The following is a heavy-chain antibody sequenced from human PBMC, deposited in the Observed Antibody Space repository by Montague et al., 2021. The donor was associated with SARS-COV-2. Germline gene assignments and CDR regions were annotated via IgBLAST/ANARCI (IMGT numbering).Heavy chain of an antibody. D-gene: IGHD4-23*01. J-gene: IGHJ4*02. CDR3: ARWDPQTLTLIGLRGKSASDY. V-gene: IGHV4-34*01. Sequence: SETLSLTCAVYGGSFSGYYWSWICQSPGKGLERIAEINHSGTTNYNFNPSLRSRVTISVDTSKSQFSLKLSSVTAADTGVYYCARWDPQTLTLIGLRGKSASDYCGQRTLITVSS. CDR2: INHSGTT. CDR1: GGSFSGYY.